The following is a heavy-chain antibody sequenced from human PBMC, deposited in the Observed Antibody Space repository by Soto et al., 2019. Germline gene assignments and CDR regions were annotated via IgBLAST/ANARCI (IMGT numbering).Heavy chain of an antibody. CDR1: GCTFDDCA. CDR2: VSWSSRSI. CDR3: ATEGRX. V-gene: IGHV3-9*01. Sequence: SLRLSCVASGCTFDDCAMHWVRQAPGKGLEWVSGVSWSSRSIGYAESVKVRFTISRDNYQKSLYLQMNSLRAEETAFYYFATEGRXWGQGTLVTVSX. J-gene: IGHJ4*02.